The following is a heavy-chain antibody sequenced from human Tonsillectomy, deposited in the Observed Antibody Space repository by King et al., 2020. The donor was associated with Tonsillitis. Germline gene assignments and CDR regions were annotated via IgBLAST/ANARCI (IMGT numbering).Heavy chain of an antibody. CDR3: AGSGSFYYEAC. CDR1: GGSISRSSYY. Sequence: QLQESGPGLVKPSETLSLTCTVSGGSISRSSYYWGWIRQPPGKGREWIGSIYDSGSTYYNPSLKSRFPISVDKSKNQFSLKLSSVTAADTAVYYCAGSGSFYYEACWGQGTLVTVSS. D-gene: IGHD3-10*01. J-gene: IGHJ4*02. CDR2: IYDSGST. V-gene: IGHV4-39*01.